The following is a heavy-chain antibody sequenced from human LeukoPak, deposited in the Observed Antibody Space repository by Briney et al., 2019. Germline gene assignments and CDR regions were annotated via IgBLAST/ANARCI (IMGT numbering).Heavy chain of an antibody. Sequence: GGSLRLSCAASGFIFSDYWMTWVRQAPGKGLEWLTNINEDGSVKHYVDSVKGRFTISRDNAKRSLYLQMNSLRGEDTAVYYCARGTMFPYYFDYWGQGTLVTVSS. V-gene: IGHV3-7*01. J-gene: IGHJ4*02. CDR1: GFIFSDYW. CDR2: INEDGSVK. D-gene: IGHD3-10*02. CDR3: ARGTMFPYYFDY.